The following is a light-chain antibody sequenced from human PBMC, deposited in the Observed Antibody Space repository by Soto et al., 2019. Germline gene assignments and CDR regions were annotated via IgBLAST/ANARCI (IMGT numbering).Light chain of an antibody. J-gene: IGKJ4*01. V-gene: IGKV3-20*01. CDR2: DAS. Sequence: EIVLTQSPGTLSLCPGERATLSCRASQSVGSNSLAWYQQRPGQAPRFLIYDASSRATGIPDRFSGSGSGTDFTLTISRLEPEDFAVYYCQQYGSTPLTFGGGTKVDMK. CDR1: QSVGSNS. CDR3: QQYGSTPLT.